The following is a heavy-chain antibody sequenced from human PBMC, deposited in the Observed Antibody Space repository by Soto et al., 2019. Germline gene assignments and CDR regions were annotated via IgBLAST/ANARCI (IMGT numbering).Heavy chain of an antibody. CDR3: AGDIAVDLDY. J-gene: IGHJ4*02. V-gene: IGHV3-48*01. CDR1: GFTFSSFS. D-gene: IGHD6-19*01. Sequence: EVQLVESGGGLVQPGGSLRLSCAASGFTFSSFSMNWVRQAPGKGLEWVSYISLSSGTMYYADSVKGRFTISRDNAKNSLYLQMNSLRAEDTAVYHCAGDIAVDLDYWGQGTLVTVSS. CDR2: ISLSSGTM.